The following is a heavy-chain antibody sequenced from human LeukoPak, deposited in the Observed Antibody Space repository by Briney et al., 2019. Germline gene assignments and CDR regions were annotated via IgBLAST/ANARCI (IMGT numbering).Heavy chain of an antibody. CDR3: ARRGMTTVTTFDY. J-gene: IGHJ4*02. Sequence: PSETLSLTCTVSGGSISSSSYYWGWIRQPPGKELEWIGSIYYSGSTYYNPSLKSRVTISVDTSKNQFSLKLSSVTAADTAVYYCARRGMTTVTTFDYWGQGTLVTVSS. V-gene: IGHV4-39*01. D-gene: IGHD4-17*01. CDR1: GGSISSSSYY. CDR2: IYYSGST.